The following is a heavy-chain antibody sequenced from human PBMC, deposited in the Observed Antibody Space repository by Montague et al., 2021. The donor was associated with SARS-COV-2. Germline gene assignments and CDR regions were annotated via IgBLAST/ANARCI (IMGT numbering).Heavy chain of an antibody. CDR1: GFTFNNFA. V-gene: IGHV3-30*18. D-gene: IGHD3-10*01. Sequence: SLRLSCAASGFTFNNFAMHWVRQAPGKGLEWVAVISYDGSIEYYADSLRGRFTISRDSSQKTLYLQMNSLSGEDTAVYYCAKNRDIFWFGEGRDSMDVWGQGTTVIVSS. J-gene: IGHJ6*02. CDR2: ISYDGSIE. CDR3: AKNRDIFWFGEGRDSMDV.